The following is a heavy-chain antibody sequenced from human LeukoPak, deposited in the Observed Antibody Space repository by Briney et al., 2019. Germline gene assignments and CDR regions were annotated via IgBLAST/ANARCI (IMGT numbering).Heavy chain of an antibody. CDR1: GFTFTSYD. D-gene: IGHD5-18*01. CDR2: ISYDGSNK. V-gene: IGHV3-30*18. CDR3: AKDRERWGGYSYGLPFDY. J-gene: IGHJ4*02. Sequence: GGSPRLSCAASGFTFTSYDIHWARQAPGKGLEWVAVISYDGSNKYYADSVKGRFTISRDNSKNTMYLQLNSLRVEDTAVYYCAKDRERWGGYSYGLPFDYWGQGILVTVSS.